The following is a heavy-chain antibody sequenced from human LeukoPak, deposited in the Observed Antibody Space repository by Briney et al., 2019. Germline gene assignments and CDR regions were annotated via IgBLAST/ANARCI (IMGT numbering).Heavy chain of an antibody. CDR2: IIPIFGTA. Sequence: SVKVSCKASGGTFSSYAISWVRQAPGQGLEWMGGIIPIFGTANYAQKFQGRVTITADESTSTAYMELSSLRSEDTAVYYCAREVGYYYDSSGYYHFDYWGQGTLVTVSS. CDR1: GGTFSSYA. CDR3: AREVGYYYDSSGYYHFDY. V-gene: IGHV1-69*13. J-gene: IGHJ4*02. D-gene: IGHD3-22*01.